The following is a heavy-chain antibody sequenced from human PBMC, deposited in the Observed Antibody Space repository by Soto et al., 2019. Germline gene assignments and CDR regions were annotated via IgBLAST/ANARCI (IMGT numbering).Heavy chain of an antibody. CDR3: SLIAGAETIYYYGMDV. J-gene: IGHJ6*02. D-gene: IGHD6-19*01. Sequence: GGSLRLSCSASGFTFSSYAMHWVRQAPGKGLEYVSAISSNGGSTYYADSVKGRFTISRDNSKNTLYLQMSSLRAEDTAVYYCSLIAGAETIYYYGMDVGGQGTTVTVS. CDR2: ISSNGGST. CDR1: GFTFSSYA. V-gene: IGHV3-64D*08.